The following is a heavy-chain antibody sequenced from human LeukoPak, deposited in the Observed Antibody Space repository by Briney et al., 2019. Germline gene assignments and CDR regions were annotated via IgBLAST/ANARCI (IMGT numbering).Heavy chain of an antibody. D-gene: IGHD2-15*01. CDR2: INTNTGNP. CDR3: ARDEGYCSGGSCYSSFYYYGMDV. V-gene: IGHV7-4-1*02. CDR1: GYTFTSYA. J-gene: IGHJ6*02. Sequence: GASVKVSCKASGYTFTSYAMNWVRQAPGQGLEWMGWINTNTGNPTYAQGFTGRFVFSLDTSVSTAYLQISSLKAEDTAVYYCARDEGYCSGGSCYSSFYYYGMDVWGQGTTVTVSS.